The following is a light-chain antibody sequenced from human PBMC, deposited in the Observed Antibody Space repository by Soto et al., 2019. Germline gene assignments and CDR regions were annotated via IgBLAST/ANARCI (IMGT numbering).Light chain of an antibody. CDR2: DAS. CDR1: QSVSSY. J-gene: IGKJ4*01. Sequence: EIVLTQSPATLSLSPGERATLSCRASQSVSSYLAWYQQKPGQAPRLLIYDASNRATGIPARFSGSGSGTDFTLTISSLEPEDFAVYYCQQRSIWPPLTFGVGTKVEIK. V-gene: IGKV3-11*01. CDR3: QQRSIWPPLT.